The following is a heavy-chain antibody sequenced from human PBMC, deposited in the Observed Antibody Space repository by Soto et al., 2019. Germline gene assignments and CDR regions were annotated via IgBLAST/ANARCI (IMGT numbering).Heavy chain of an antibody. CDR1: GDSISSYS. J-gene: IGHJ4*02. CDR3: ARESLKETITMTVVIDH. D-gene: IGHD3-22*01. V-gene: IGHV4-4*07. CDR2: VYRGTS. Sequence: SETLSLTCSVSGDSISSYSWSWIRQPAGKGLEWLGRVYRGTSNYNPSLKSRLIMSLNTSKNQFSLKLRSVTAADTAVYYCARESLKETITMTVVIDHWGQGTKVTVSS.